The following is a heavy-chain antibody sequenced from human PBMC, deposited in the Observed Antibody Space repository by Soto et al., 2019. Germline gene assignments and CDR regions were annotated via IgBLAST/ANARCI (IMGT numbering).Heavy chain of an antibody. CDR3: ARHFGYNYGYVDY. J-gene: IGHJ4*01. Sequence: PSETLSLTCTVSGVSISSSGYYWGWIRQPPGKGLEWIGSMYYSGSTYYNPSLKSRVTISMDTSKNQFSLKLSSVTAADTAVYYCARHFGYNYGYVDYWGQGTLVTVSS. V-gene: IGHV4-39*01. CDR2: MYYSGST. D-gene: IGHD5-18*01. CDR1: GVSISSSGYY.